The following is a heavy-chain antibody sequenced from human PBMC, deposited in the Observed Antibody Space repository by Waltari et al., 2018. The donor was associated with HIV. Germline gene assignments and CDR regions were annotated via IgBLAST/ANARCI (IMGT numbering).Heavy chain of an antibody. CDR1: GGSINNYY. J-gene: IGHJ4*02. D-gene: IGHD5-12*01. Sequence: QVQLQESGPGLVKPSETLSLTCTVSGGSINNYYWSWIRQPPGKGLEWIGYIYYSGTTNYNPSLKSRVTILVDTSKNQFSLKLSSVTAADTAVYYCAKLGKVATMTYWGQGTLVTVSS. CDR2: IYYSGTT. CDR3: AKLGKVATMTY. V-gene: IGHV4-59*01.